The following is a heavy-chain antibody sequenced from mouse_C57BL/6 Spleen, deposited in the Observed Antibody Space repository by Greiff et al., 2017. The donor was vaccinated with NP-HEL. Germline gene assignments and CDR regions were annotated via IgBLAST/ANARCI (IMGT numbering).Heavy chain of an antibody. CDR3: ARGGVVVYYFDY. Sequence: VKLQQPGAELVKPGASVKLSCKASGYTFTSYWMHWVKQRPGQGLEWIGMIHPNSGSTTYNEKFKSKATLTVDKSSSTAYMQLSSLTSEDSAVYDGARGGVVVYYFDYWGQCTTLTVSS. D-gene: IGHD1-1*01. V-gene: IGHV1-64*01. CDR2: IHPNSGST. J-gene: IGHJ2*01. CDR1: GYTFTSYW.